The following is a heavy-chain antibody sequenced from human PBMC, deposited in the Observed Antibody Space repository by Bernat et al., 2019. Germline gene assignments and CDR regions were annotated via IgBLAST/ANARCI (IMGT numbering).Heavy chain of an antibody. D-gene: IGHD4-4*01. J-gene: IGHJ5*02. V-gene: IGHV3-21*05. CDR3: AGDPADSLTRNWFDP. CDR2: ISRISSHI. CDR1: GFTFSDFS. Sequence: EMQLVESGGGLVKPGGSLRLSCTASGFTFSDFSMNWVRQAPGKGLEWLSYISRISSHIYYADSVKGRFTISRDNAKSTLYLQMNSLRADDTAVYYCAGDPADSLTRNWFDPWCQGTLVTVSS.